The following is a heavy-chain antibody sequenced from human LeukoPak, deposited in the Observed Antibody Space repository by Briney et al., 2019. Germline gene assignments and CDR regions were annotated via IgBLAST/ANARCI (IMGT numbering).Heavy chain of an antibody. CDR3: TRGRTYFYGSDS. J-gene: IGHJ5*01. D-gene: IGHD3-10*01. V-gene: IGHV4-61*02. Sequence: SQTLSLTCTVSGDSITYGNYYWNWIRQPAGKGLEWIGRIYASGNTNYNPSLKSRVTMSVDTSNNQFSLSLYSVIAADTAVYYCTRGRTYFYGSDSWGQGTPVIVSS. CDR1: GDSITYGNYY. CDR2: IYASGNT.